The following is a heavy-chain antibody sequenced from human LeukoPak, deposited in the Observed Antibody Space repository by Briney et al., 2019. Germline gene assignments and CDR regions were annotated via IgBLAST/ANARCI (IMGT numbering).Heavy chain of an antibody. D-gene: IGHD3-22*01. Sequence: SETLSLTCTVSGGSISSYYWGWIRQPAGKGLEWIGRIYTSGSTNYNPSLKSRVTMSVDTSKNQFSLKLSSVTAADTAVYYYARDLNIYDSSGRLDYWGQGTLVTVSS. CDR1: GGSISSYY. CDR3: ARDLNIYDSSGRLDY. J-gene: IGHJ4*02. V-gene: IGHV4-4*07. CDR2: IYTSGST.